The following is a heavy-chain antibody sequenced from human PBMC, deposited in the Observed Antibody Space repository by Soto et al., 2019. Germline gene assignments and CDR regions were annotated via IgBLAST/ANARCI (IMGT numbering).Heavy chain of an antibody. CDR1: GFTFSDYY. CDR2: ISSSGSTI. J-gene: IGHJ5*02. CDR3: ARVGVGGGIAAAGTWFDP. Sequence: KTGGSLRLSCAASGFTFSDYYMSWIRQAPGKGLEWVSYISSSGSTIYYADSVKGRFTISRDNAKNSLYLQMNSLRAEDTAVYYCARVGVGGGIAAAGTWFDPWGQGTLVTVSS. D-gene: IGHD6-13*01. V-gene: IGHV3-11*01.